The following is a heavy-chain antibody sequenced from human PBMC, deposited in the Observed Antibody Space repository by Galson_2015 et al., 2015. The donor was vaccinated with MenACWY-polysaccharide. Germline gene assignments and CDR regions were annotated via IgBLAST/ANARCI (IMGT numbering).Heavy chain of an antibody. D-gene: IGHD1-26*01. CDR2: ISAYTNNE. V-gene: IGHV1-18*01. Sequence: SVKVSCKASGYTFTNYGISWVRQAPGHGLEWMGCISAYTNNEKYAQNVQGRVTMTTDTATRTAYMQLRSLRSDDTAVYFCVRAGGNYYEWIREFDFWGQGTLVTVSS. CDR3: VRAGGNYYEWIREFDF. J-gene: IGHJ4*02. CDR1: GYTFTNYG.